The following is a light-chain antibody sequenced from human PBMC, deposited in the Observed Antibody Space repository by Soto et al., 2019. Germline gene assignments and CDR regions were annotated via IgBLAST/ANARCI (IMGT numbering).Light chain of an antibody. CDR2: DVS. V-gene: IGLV2-14*03. CDR3: SSYTTSTTYV. CDR1: SSDVGGYNY. Sequence: QSALTQPASVSGSPGQSITISCTGSSSDVGGYNYVSWYQQHPGKVPKLMIYDVSNRPSGVSNRFSGSKSGNTASLTISGLQAEYEADSSCSSYTTSTTYVFGTGTEVTDL. J-gene: IGLJ1*01.